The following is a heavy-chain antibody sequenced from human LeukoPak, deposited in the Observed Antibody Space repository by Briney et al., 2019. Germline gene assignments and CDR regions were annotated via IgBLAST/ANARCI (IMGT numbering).Heavy chain of an antibody. J-gene: IGHJ3*02. V-gene: IGHV3-21*04. CDR2: ISSSSSYI. D-gene: IGHD1-1*01. CDR1: GFTFSSYG. Sequence: GGSLRLSCAASGFTFSSYGMHWVRQAPGKGLEWVSSISSSSSYIYYADSVKGRFTISRDNAKNSLYLQMNSLRAEDTAVYYCANYKKGGEGTAFDIWGQGTMVTVSS. CDR3: ANYKKGGEGTAFDI.